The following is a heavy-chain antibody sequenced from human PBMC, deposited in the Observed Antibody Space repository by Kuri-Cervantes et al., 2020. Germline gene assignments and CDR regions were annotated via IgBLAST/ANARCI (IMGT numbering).Heavy chain of an antibody. CDR2: IIPIFGTA. Sequence: SVKVSCKASGGTFSSYAISWVRQAPGQGLEWMGGIIPIFGTANYAQKFQGRVTITADESTSTAYMELSSLRSEDTAVYYCASWGEDIVVVPAAIVFYYYYMDVWGKGTTVTVSS. CDR1: GGTFSSYA. V-gene: IGHV1-69*13. D-gene: IGHD2-2*01. CDR3: ASWGEDIVVVPAAIVFYYYYMDV. J-gene: IGHJ6*03.